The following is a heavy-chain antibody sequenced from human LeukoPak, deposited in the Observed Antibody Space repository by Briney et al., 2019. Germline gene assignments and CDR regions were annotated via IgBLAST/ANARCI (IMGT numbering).Heavy chain of an antibody. J-gene: IGHJ4*02. V-gene: IGHV1-18*01. Sequence: ASVKVSCKASGYTFTSYGISWVRQAPGQGLEWMGWISAYNGNTNYAQKLQGRVTMTTDTSTSTAYMELRSLRSDDTAVYYCARGLYDSSGYYERYFDYWGQGTLVTVSS. CDR3: ARGLYDSSGYYERYFDY. CDR2: ISAYNGNT. D-gene: IGHD3-22*01. CDR1: GYTFTSYG.